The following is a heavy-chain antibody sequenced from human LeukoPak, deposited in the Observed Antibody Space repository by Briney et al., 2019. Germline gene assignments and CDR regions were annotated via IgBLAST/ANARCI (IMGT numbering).Heavy chain of an antibody. J-gene: IGHJ6*02. D-gene: IGHD3-3*01. CDR3: ARRRYDFYSHYYGMDV. CDR2: IYYSGST. V-gene: IGHV4-31*03. Sequence: SETLSLTCTVSGGSISSGGYYWSWIRQHPGKGLEWIGYIYYSGSTYYNPSLKSRVTISVDTSKNQFSLKLSSVTAADTAVYYCARRRYDFYSHYYGMDVWGQGTTVTVSS. CDR1: GGSISSGGYY.